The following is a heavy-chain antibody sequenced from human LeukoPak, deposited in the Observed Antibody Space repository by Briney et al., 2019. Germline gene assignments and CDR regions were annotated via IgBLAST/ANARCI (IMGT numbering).Heavy chain of an antibody. CDR1: GFTFSDYY. D-gene: IGHD5-18*01. V-gene: IGHV3-11*01. CDR3: ARIRYSYGSFDY. Sequence: PGGSLRLSCVASGFTFSDYYMTWIRQAPGKGLEWVSYISSSGSTIYYADSVRGRFTISRDNAKNSLYLQMNSLRAEDTAVYYCARIRYSYGSFDYWGQGTLVTVSS. J-gene: IGHJ4*02. CDR2: ISSSGSTI.